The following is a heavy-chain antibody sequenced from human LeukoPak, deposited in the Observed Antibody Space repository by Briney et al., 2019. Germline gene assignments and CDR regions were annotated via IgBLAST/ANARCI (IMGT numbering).Heavy chain of an antibody. V-gene: IGHV4-59*08. J-gene: IGHJ6*02. CDR2: IYYSGST. Sequence: SETLSLTCTVSGGSISSYYWSWIRQPPGKGLEGIGYIYYSGSTNYNPSLKSRVTISVDTSKNQFSLKLSSVTAADTAVYYCARLRSSSRYLGYYYYYGMDVWGQGTTVTVSS. CDR1: GGSISSYY. CDR3: ARLRSSSRYLGYYYYYGMDV. D-gene: IGHD6-13*01.